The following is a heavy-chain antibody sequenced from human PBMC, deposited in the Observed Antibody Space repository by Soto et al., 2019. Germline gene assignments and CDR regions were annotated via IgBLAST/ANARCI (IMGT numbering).Heavy chain of an antibody. CDR3: AKGGMERRYYYYYGMDV. J-gene: IGHJ6*02. CDR2: ISGSGGST. CDR1: GFTFSSYA. D-gene: IGHD1-1*01. Sequence: GGSLRLSCAASGFTFSSYAMSWVRQAPGKGLEWVSAISGSGGSTYYADSVKGRFTISRDNSKNTLYLQMNSLRAEDTAVYYCAKGGMERRYYYYYGMDVWGQGTTVTVSS. V-gene: IGHV3-23*01.